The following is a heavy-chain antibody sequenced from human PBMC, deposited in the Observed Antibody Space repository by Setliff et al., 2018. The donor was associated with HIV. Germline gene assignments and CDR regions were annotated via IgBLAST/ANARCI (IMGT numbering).Heavy chain of an antibody. CDR3: VKDVLKFWSGSGALDF. V-gene: IGHV3-23*01. CDR2: ISGGGDRT. CDR1: GFTLSSYA. J-gene: IGHJ4*02. D-gene: IGHD3-3*01. Sequence: LSLTCAASGFTLSSYAMTWVRQAPGKGLEWVSAISGGGDRTYHADSVRGRFTISRDNSKNTLYLQMNSLRDEDTAVYYCVKDVLKFWSGSGALDFWGPGTLVTVSS.